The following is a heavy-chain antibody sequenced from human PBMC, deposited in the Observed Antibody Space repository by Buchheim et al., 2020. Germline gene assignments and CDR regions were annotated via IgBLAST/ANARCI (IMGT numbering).Heavy chain of an antibody. CDR2: ISSSSSYI. J-gene: IGHJ6*02. CDR3: ARDGQIAAAGFYYYYGMDV. Sequence: EVQLVESGGGLVKPGGSLRLSCAASGFTFSRYSMNWVRQAPGKGLEWVSSISSSSSYIYYADSVKGRFTISRDNAKNSLYLQMNSLRAEDTAVYYCARDGQIAAAGFYYYYGMDVWGQGTT. D-gene: IGHD6-13*01. CDR1: GFTFSRYS. V-gene: IGHV3-21*01.